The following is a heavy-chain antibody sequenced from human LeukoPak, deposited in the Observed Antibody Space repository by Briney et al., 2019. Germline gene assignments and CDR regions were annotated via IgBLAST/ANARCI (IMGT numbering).Heavy chain of an antibody. CDR3: ARGGIRGNIVLMVYATNLHLDY. V-gene: IGHV3-21*01. J-gene: IGHJ4*02. CDR1: GFTFSDYS. CDR2: ISDDSNYI. D-gene: IGHD2-8*01. Sequence: GGSLRLSCAASGFTFSDYSMNWVRQAPGKGLEWVSSISDDSNYIYYADSVKGRFTISRDNAKNSLYLQMNSLRAEDTAVYYCARGGIRGNIVLMVYATNLHLDYWGQGTLVTVSS.